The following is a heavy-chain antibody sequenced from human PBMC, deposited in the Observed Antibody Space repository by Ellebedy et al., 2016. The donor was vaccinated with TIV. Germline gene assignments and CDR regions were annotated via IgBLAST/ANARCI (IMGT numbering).Heavy chain of an antibody. J-gene: IGHJ5*02. V-gene: IGHV1-18*01. CDR2: ISAYTDNT. CDR1: GGSFSSYV. CDR3: ARDREARYFDSPVGFDA. Sequence: AASVKVSCKASGGSFSSYVISWVRQAPGQGLEWMGWISAYTDNTNYAQHLQGRVTMTTDTSTSIVYLEVRSLRSDDTAVYFCARDREARYFDSPVGFDAWGQGTLVTVAS. D-gene: IGHD3-9*01.